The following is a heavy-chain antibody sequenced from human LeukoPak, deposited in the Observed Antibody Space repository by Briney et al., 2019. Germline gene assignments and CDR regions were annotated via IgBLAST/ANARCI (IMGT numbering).Heavy chain of an antibody. CDR3: ARGLAAAGTASS. Sequence: NPGGSLRLSCAVSGFTFSSYSMNWVRQAPGKGLEWVSSISSSSSYIYYADSVKGRFTISRDNAKNSLYLQMNSLRAEDTAVYYCARGLAAAGTASSWGQGTLVTVSS. J-gene: IGHJ5*02. CDR1: GFTFSSYS. CDR2: ISSSSSYI. D-gene: IGHD6-13*01. V-gene: IGHV3-21*01.